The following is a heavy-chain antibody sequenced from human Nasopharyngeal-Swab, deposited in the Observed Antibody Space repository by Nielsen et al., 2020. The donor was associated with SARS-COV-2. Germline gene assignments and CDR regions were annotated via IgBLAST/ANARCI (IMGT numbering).Heavy chain of an antibody. V-gene: IGHV3-7*01. J-gene: IGHJ3*01. D-gene: IGHD2-2*01. Sequence: GESLKISCAASGFTFSSLWMSWVRQVPGKGLEWVADINPDGSEKFYVDSVKGRFAISRDNARNSLYLQMNSLRADDTAVYYCARPIFCSSSSCARSAFDVWGQGTLVTVSS. CDR2: INPDGSEK. CDR3: ARPIFCSSSSCARSAFDV. CDR1: GFTFSSLW.